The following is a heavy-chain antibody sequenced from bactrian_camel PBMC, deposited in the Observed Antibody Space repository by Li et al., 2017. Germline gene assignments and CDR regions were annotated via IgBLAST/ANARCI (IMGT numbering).Heavy chain of an antibody. V-gene: IGHV3-3*01. CDR3: AADRYGGSWNLGALCVRTEQKHNY. CDR1: GYNVRTYC. D-gene: IGHD6*01. J-gene: IGHJ4*01. CDR2: MSLPYGTT. Sequence: HVQLVESGGGSVQAGGSLRLSCAASGYNVRTYCMGWFRQAPGREREGVATMSLPYGTTVIADSVSGRFTISQDIGKKTIYLQMNSLKPEDTAMYYCAADRYGGSWNLGALCVRTEQKHNYWGQGTQVTVS.